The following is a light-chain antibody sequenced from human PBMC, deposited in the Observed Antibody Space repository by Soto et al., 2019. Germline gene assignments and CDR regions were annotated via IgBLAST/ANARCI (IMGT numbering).Light chain of an antibody. J-gene: IGKJ1*01. Sequence: DNKVTLSSSSLSRSVGDRGSIHYRASQSISKYLNWYQQKPGKAPNLLIYTASSLQSGVPSRFSGSGSGTDFTLTISSLQPDDFATYYCQQGYSTPWTFGQGTKVDIK. V-gene: IGKV1-39*01. CDR2: TAS. CDR3: QQGYSTPWT. CDR1: QSISKY.